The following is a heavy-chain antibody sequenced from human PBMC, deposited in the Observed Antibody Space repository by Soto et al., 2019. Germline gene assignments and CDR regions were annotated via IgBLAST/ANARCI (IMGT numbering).Heavy chain of an antibody. J-gene: IGHJ4*02. D-gene: IGHD6-13*01. CDR1: RYTFTSYA. CDR2: INAGNGNT. V-gene: IGHV1-3*01. Sequence: ASVKVSCKASRYTFTSYAMHWVRQAPGQRLEWMGWINAGNGNTKYSQKFQGRVTITRDTSASTAYMELSSLRSEDTAVYYCARGRIAAAGESDYWGQGTLVTVSS. CDR3: ARGRIAAAGESDY.